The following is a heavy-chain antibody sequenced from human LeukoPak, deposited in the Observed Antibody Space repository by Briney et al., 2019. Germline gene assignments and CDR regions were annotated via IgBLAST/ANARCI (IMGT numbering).Heavy chain of an antibody. CDR3: ASGCVTVYSYGADY. J-gene: IGHJ4*02. Sequence: ASVKGSCKASGGILSKWSISWVRQAPGQGLEWVGTIIPEFDEAHYAQKLQGRVTISADDSATAAYMELRSLRSDDTAVYYCASGCVTVYSYGADYWGQGTLVAVSS. CDR2: IIPEFDEA. D-gene: IGHD5-18*01. CDR1: GGILSKWS. V-gene: IGHV1-69*13.